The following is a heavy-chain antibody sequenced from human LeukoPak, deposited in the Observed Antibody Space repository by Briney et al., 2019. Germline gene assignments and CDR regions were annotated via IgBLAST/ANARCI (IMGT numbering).Heavy chain of an antibody. D-gene: IGHD3-10*01. V-gene: IGHV4-39*07. Sequence: SETLSLTCTVSGGSISSSSYYWGWIRQPPGKGLEWIGSIYYSGSTYYNPSLKSRVTISVDTSKNQFSLKLSSVTAADTAVYYCARLDFGYVDYWGQGTLVTVSS. CDR3: ARLDFGYVDY. CDR1: GGSISSSSYY. CDR2: IYYSGST. J-gene: IGHJ4*02.